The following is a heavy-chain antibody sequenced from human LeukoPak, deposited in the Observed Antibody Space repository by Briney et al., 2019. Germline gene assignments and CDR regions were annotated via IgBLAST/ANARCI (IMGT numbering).Heavy chain of an antibody. CDR3: ARSYYDILTGSRDDAFDI. J-gene: IGHJ3*02. D-gene: IGHD3-9*01. Sequence: SDTLSLTCTVSGGSISSSSSYWRWIRQPPGKGLEWIGGIYYSGSTYYNPSLKSRVTISVDTSKNQFSLKLSSVTAADTAVYYCARSYYDILTGSRDDAFDIWGQGTMVTVSS. CDR1: GGSISSSSSY. V-gene: IGHV4-39*07. CDR2: IYYSGST.